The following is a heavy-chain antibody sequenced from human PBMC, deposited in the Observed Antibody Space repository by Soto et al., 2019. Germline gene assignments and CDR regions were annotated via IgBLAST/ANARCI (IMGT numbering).Heavy chain of an antibody. CDR3: ARGQTTVGYYYYGMDV. Sequence: LGESLKISCKGSGYSSTSYWIGWVRQMPGKGLEWMGIIYPGDSDTRYSPSFQGQVTISADKSISTAYLQWSSLKASDTAMYYCARGQTTVGYYYYGMDVCGQGTTVTVSS. CDR1: GYSSTSYW. J-gene: IGHJ6*02. CDR2: IYPGDSDT. D-gene: IGHD4-4*01. V-gene: IGHV5-51*01.